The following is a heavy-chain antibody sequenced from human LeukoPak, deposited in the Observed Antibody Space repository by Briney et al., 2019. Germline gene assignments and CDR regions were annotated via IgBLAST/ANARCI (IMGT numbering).Heavy chain of an antibody. CDR2: MYTGGST. CDR1: GFTISTNY. Sequence: PGGSLRLSCAASGFTISTNYMSWVRQAPGKGLEWVSVMYTGGSTYYADSVKGRFTISRDNSKNTLYLQMNSLRSEDTAVYYCAAGYYGSGSYYFDHWGQGTLVTVSS. J-gene: IGHJ4*02. V-gene: IGHV3-53*01. D-gene: IGHD3-10*01. CDR3: AAGYYGSGSYYFDH.